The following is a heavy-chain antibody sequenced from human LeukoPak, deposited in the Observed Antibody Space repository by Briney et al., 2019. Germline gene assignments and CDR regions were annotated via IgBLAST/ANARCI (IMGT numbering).Heavy chain of an antibody. J-gene: IGHJ2*01. CDR3: ARGGYSYGWWYFDL. Sequence: SETLSLTCTVSGGSISSSYWSWIRQPAGKGLEWSGRIYTSGSTNYNPSLKSRVTMSVDTSKNQFSLKLSSVTAADTAVYFCARGGYSYGWWYFDLWGRGTLVTVSS. CDR2: IYTSGST. CDR1: GGSISSSY. V-gene: IGHV4-4*07. D-gene: IGHD5-18*01.